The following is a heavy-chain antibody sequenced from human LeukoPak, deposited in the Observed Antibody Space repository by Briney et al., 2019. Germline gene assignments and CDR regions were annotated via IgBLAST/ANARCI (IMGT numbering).Heavy chain of an antibody. CDR3: ARCGGDYYNWFDP. Sequence: GESLQISCQGSGYSFTSYWIGWVRQMPGKGLEWMGIIYPGDSDTRYSPSFQGQVTISADKSISTAYPQWSSLKASDTAMYYCARCGGDYYNWFDPWGQGTLVTVSS. CDR1: GYSFTSYW. D-gene: IGHD2-21*02. J-gene: IGHJ5*02. V-gene: IGHV5-51*01. CDR2: IYPGDSDT.